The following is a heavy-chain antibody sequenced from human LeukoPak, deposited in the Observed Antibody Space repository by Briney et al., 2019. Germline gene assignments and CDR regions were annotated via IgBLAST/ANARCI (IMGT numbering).Heavy chain of an antibody. CDR2: IYYSGST. D-gene: IGHD6-13*01. V-gene: IGHV4-61*01. CDR3: ASFLTAAGSEVGY. J-gene: IGHJ4*02. CDR1: GGSISSGSYY. Sequence: SETLSLTCTVSGGSISSGSYYWSWIRQPPGKGLEWIGYIYYSGSTNYNPSLKSRVTISVDTSKNQFSLKLSSVTAADTAVYYCASFLTAAGSEVGYWGQGTLVTVSS.